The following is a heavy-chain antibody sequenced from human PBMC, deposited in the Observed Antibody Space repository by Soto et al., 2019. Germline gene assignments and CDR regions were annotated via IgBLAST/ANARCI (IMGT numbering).Heavy chain of an antibody. Sequence: QVQLQQWGAGLLKPSETLSLTCAVFGGSVNSGNYYWSWIRQPPGKGLEWIGEMSHSGGTHFNPSLKSRVTISVDTSKNQFSLMLSSVTAAVTALYYCARVERGTATTVVDAFDIWGPGTMVTVSS. D-gene: IGHD1-1*01. CDR2: MSHSGGT. V-gene: IGHV4-34*01. CDR3: ARVERGTATTVVDAFDI. CDR1: GGSVNSGNYY. J-gene: IGHJ3*02.